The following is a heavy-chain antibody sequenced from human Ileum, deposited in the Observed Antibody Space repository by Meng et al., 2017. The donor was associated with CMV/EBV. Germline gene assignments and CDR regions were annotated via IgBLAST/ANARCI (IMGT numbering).Heavy chain of an antibody. Sequence: KVSCKTYGYTFTSLDINWVRQAAGQGFEWIGWMNPNSGQTDFAQKFQGRVTMTRSTSISTAYMELSNLRSDDTAVYYCARGVAAGFDHWGQGTLVTVSS. CDR1: GYTFTSLD. V-gene: IGHV1-8*01. D-gene: IGHD6-13*01. J-gene: IGHJ4*02. CDR3: ARGVAAGFDH. CDR2: MNPNSGQT.